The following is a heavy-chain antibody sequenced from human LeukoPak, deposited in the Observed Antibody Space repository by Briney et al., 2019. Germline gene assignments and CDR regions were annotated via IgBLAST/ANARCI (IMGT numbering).Heavy chain of an antibody. J-gene: IGHJ4*02. V-gene: IGHV5-51*01. Sequence: PGGSLQISSRGSGYCFTTYWIGWVRRMPGKGLEWMGIIYLVDSDTRYTPSFQGQVTMSADKSINTAYLQWSSLRASATAMYYCARRQGCSSSSCPPDYGGQGTLVTVSP. CDR2: IYLVDSDT. D-gene: IGHD2-2*01. CDR3: ARRQGCSSSSCPPDY. CDR1: GYCFTTYW.